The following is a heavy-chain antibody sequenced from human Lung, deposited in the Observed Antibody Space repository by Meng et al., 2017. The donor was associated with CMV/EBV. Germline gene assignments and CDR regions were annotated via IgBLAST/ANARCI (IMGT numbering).Heavy chain of an antibody. V-gene: IGHV3-7*03. CDR2: IREDGSEK. Sequence: SCSTSGLTFRRHWMVWVRQAPGKGLEWVADIREDGSEKYYVDSVKGRFTISRDDSKSTLFLQLNSLKVEDTAVYYCTTDPGNGMYLPFESWGQGKXVTVSS. J-gene: IGHJ4*02. CDR3: TTDPGNGMYLPFES. D-gene: IGHD2-8*01. CDR1: GLTFRRHW.